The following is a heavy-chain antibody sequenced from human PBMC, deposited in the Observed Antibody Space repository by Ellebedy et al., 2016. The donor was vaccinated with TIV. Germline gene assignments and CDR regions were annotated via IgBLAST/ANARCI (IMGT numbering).Heavy chain of an antibody. CDR3: TTGTGWFDP. V-gene: IGHV4-39*01. Sequence: MPGGSLRLSCTVSGGSISSSSYYWGWIRQPPGKGLEWIGSIYYSGSTYYNPSLKSRVTISVDTSKNQFSLKLSSVTAADTAVYYCTTGTGWFDPWGQGTLVTVSS. CDR1: GGSISSSSYY. D-gene: IGHD1-1*01. J-gene: IGHJ5*02. CDR2: IYYSGST.